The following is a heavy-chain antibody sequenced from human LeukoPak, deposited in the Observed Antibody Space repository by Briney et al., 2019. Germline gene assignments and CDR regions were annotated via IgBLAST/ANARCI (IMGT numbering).Heavy chain of an antibody. D-gene: IGHD1-26*01. CDR1: GGSISSGSYY. CDR3: AGWELLSDAFDI. J-gene: IGHJ3*02. CDR2: IYTSGST. Sequence: PSETLSLTRTVSGGSISSGSYYWSWIRQPAGKGLEWIGRIYTSGSTNYNPSLKSRVTISVDTSKNQFSLKLSSVTAADTAVYYCAGWELLSDAFDIWGQGTMVTVSS. V-gene: IGHV4-61*02.